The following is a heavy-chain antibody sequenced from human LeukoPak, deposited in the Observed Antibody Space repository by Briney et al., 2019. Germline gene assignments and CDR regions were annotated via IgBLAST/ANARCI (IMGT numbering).Heavy chain of an antibody. V-gene: IGHV4-34*01. CDR1: GGSFSGYY. Sequence: SETLSLTCAVYGGSFSGYYWSWIRRPPGKGLEWIGEINHSGSTNYNPSLKSRVTISVDTSKNQFSLKLSSVTAADTAVYYCASASYGDYVDYWGQGTLVTVSS. J-gene: IGHJ4*02. D-gene: IGHD4-17*01. CDR3: ASASYGDYVDY. CDR2: INHSGST.